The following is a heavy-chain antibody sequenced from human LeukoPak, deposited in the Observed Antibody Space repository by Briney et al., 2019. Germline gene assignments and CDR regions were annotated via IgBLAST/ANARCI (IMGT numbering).Heavy chain of an antibody. Sequence: SETLSLTCTVSGGSISSYYWSWIRQPPGKELGGMGYISYSGSTNYNPSLKSRVTISVDTSKNQFSLKLNSVTAADTAVYYCARLTGQQLVQDYYMDVWGKGTTVTVSS. D-gene: IGHD6-13*01. CDR1: GGSISSYY. CDR2: ISYSGST. J-gene: IGHJ6*03. CDR3: ARLTGQQLVQDYYMDV. V-gene: IGHV4-59*08.